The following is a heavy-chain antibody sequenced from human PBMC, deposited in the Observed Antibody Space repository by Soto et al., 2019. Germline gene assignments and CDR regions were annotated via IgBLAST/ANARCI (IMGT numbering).Heavy chain of an antibody. CDR3: ARGYCSGGSCYGRDYYYYYGMDV. V-gene: IGHV1-69*13. D-gene: IGHD2-15*01. CDR2: IIPIFGTA. Sequence: ASVKVSCKASGGTFSSYAISWVRQAPGQGLEWMGGIIPIFGTANYAQKFQGRVTITADESTSTAYMELSSLRSEDTVVYYCARGYCSGGSCYGRDYYYYYGMDVWGQGTTVTVSS. J-gene: IGHJ6*02. CDR1: GGTFSSYA.